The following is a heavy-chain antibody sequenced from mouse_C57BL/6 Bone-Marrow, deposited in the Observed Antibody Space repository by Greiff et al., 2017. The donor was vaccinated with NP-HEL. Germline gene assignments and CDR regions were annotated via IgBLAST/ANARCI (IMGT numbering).Heavy chain of an antibody. CDR2: IDPNSGGT. D-gene: IGHD2-2*01. Sequence: QVQLQQPGAELVKPGASVKLSCKASGYTFTSYWMHWVKQRPGRGLEWIGSIDPNSGGTKYNEKFKSKATLTVDKPSSTAYMQLSSLTSEDSAVYYCARSLYGYYGYFDVWGTGTTVTVSS. V-gene: IGHV1-72*01. CDR3: ARSLYGYYGYFDV. CDR1: GYTFTSYW. J-gene: IGHJ1*03.